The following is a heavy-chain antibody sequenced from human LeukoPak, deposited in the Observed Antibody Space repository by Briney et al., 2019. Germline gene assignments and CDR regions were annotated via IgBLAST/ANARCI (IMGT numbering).Heavy chain of an antibody. V-gene: IGHV1-69*01. D-gene: IGHD3-22*01. CDR1: GGTFSSYA. J-gene: IGHJ4*02. Sequence: ASVKVSCKASGGTFSSYAISWVRQAPGQGLEWMGGIIPIFGTADYAQKFQGRVTITADESTSTAYMELSSLRSEDTAVYYCARGGYYYDSSGYSHLPDYWGQGTLVTVSA. CDR2: IIPIFGTA. CDR3: ARGGYYYDSSGYSHLPDY.